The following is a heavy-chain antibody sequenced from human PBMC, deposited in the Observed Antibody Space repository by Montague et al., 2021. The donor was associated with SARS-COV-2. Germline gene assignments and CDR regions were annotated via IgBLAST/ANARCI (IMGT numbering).Heavy chain of an antibody. CDR1: GVSVTDYY. CDR3: VRHPDYDGLNGPPDF. D-gene: IGHD3-16*01. J-gene: IGHJ4*02. CDR2: VLYNKGT. Sequence: SETLSLTYTVSGVSVTDYYWSWIRQPPGKGLEWIEDVLYNKGTNFNPSLKSRVTISVDTSKNQFSLRLTSVTAADTAFYYCVRHPDYDGLNGPPDFWDQGTLVTVSS. V-gene: IGHV4-59*08.